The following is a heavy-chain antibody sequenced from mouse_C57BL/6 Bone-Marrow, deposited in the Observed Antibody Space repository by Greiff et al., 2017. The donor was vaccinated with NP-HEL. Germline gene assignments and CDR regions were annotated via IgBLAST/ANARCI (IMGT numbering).Heavy chain of an antibody. V-gene: IGHV14-4*01. J-gene: IGHJ3*01. CDR1: GFNITAAY. Sequence: VQLQQSGAELVRPGASVKFSCTASGFNITAAYMTWVKQRPEQGLEWIGWIDPENGDTEYASKFQGKATLTAAKSSNTAYLQLSSLTSEDTAGYYCTTAWFAYWGQGTRVTVSA. CDR2: IDPENGDT. CDR3: TTAWFAY.